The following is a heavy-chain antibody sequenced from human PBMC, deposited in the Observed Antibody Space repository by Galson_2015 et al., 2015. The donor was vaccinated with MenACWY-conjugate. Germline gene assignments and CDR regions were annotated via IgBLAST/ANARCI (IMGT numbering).Heavy chain of an antibody. J-gene: IGHJ4*02. V-gene: IGHV3-74*03. D-gene: IGHD1-26*01. CDR3: ARDGGGGTPSDC. CDR2: ITVDATNT. CDR1: GFTIGRYW. Sequence: SLRLSCAASGFTIGRYWIHWVRQVPGKGPVWISCITVDATNTEFADSVKGRFALSRDNARNTVYLQMNSLTAEDTAVYYCARDGGGGTPSDCWGQGTLVTVSS.